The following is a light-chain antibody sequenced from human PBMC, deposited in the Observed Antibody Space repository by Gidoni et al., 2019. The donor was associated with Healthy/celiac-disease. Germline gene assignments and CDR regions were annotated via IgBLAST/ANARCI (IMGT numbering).Light chain of an antibody. Sequence: NFMLTQPHSVSESQGKKGTISCTGSSGSIARNYVQWYQQRPGSAPPTVIYADNRRPSGVPDRFSGSIDSSSNSASLTISGLKTEDEADYYCQSYDSSNPHVVFGGGTKLTVL. CDR1: SGSIARNY. J-gene: IGLJ2*01. CDR3: QSYDSSNPHVV. V-gene: IGLV6-57*02. CDR2: ADN.